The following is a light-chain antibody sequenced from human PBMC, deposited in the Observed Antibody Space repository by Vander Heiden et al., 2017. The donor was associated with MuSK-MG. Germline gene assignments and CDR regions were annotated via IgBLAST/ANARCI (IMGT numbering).Light chain of an antibody. CDR2: DAS. J-gene: IGKJ4*01. CDR1: QSVATY. Sequence: EIVLTQSPATLSLSPGERATLSCRASQSVATYLAWYQQKPGQAPRLLVYDASSRAAGIPPRFSGSGSGTDFTLTISSLETEDFAVYYCQQRGNWPLTFGGRTKVEIK. V-gene: IGKV3-11*01. CDR3: QQRGNWPLT.